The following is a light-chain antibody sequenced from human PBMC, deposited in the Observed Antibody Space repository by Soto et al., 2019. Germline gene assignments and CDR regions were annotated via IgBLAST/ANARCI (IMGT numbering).Light chain of an antibody. CDR2: WAS. V-gene: IGKV4-1*01. CDR1: QSIFYSSNNKNY. J-gene: IGKJ1*01. CDR3: QQYYTGPTWT. Sequence: DIVMTQSPDSLAVSLGERATINCKSSQSIFYSSNNKNYLAWYQQRPGQPPRLLIYWASTRESGVPDRFSGSGSGTDFALTISSLQAEDVAVYYSQQYYTGPTWTFGQGTKVEIK.